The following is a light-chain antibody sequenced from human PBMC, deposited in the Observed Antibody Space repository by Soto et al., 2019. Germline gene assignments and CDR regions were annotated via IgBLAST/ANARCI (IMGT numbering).Light chain of an antibody. J-gene: IGKJ1*01. CDR2: AAS. V-gene: IGKV3-15*01. CDR3: QQYNNWPPTWT. CDR1: QSISSN. Sequence: EIVMSQSPATLSVSPGERATLSCGASQSISSNLAWYQQKPGQAPRLLIYAASTRATNIPARFSGSGSGTEFTLTISSLQSEDFAVYYCQQYNNWPPTWTFGQGTKVDIK.